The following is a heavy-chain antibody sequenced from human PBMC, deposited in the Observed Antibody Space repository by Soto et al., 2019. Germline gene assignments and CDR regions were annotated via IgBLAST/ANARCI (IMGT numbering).Heavy chain of an antibody. Sequence: QVQLVQSGAEVKKPGASVKVSCKASGYTFTSYGISWVRQAPGQGLEWMGWTSAKNGNTNHAQKLQGRVPMTTDTTTITGYMELRSPRPDDTAVYYCARVRRGHCSGGSYLYYFDYWGQGTLVTVSS. V-gene: IGHV1-18*01. D-gene: IGHD2-15*01. CDR3: ARVRRGHCSGGSYLYYFDY. J-gene: IGHJ4*02. CDR2: TSAKNGNT. CDR1: GYTFTSYG.